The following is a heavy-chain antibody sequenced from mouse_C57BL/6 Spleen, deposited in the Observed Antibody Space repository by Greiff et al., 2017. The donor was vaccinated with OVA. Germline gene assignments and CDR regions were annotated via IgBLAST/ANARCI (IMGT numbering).Heavy chain of an antibody. V-gene: IGHV1-81*01. CDR1: GYTFTSYG. J-gene: IGHJ4*01. CDR3: ARSGTTVVALYAMDY. Sequence: VQLQQSGAELARPGASVKLSCKASGYTFTSYGISWVKQRTGQGLEWIGEIYPRSGNTYYNEKFKGKATLTADKSSSTAYMELRSLTSEDSAVYFCARSGTTVVALYAMDYWGQGTSVTVSS. D-gene: IGHD1-1*01. CDR2: IYPRSGNT.